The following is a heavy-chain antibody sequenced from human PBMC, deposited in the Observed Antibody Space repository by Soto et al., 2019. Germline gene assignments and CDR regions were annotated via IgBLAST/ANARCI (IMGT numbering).Heavy chain of an antibody. CDR3: ARSLDYYYGMDV. Sequence: SVKVSCKASGGTFSSYAISWARQAPGQGLEWMGGIIPIFGTANYAQKFQGRVTITADESTSTAYMELSSLRSEDTAVYYCARSLDYYYGMDVWGQGTTVTVSS. J-gene: IGHJ6*02. V-gene: IGHV1-69*13. CDR2: IIPIFGTA. CDR1: GGTFSSYA.